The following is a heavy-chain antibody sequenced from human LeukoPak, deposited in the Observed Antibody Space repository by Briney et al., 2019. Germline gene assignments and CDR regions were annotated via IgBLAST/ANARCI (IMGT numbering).Heavy chain of an antibody. Sequence: SETLSLTCTVSGGSISSYYWSWIRQPPGKGLEWIGYIYYSGSTYYNPSLKSRLTISVDTSKNQFSLKLSSVTAADTAIYYCARLIAVAGTLSFFDYWGQGTLVTVSS. V-gene: IGHV4-59*08. J-gene: IGHJ4*02. CDR2: IYYSGST. CDR1: GGSISSYY. CDR3: ARLIAVAGTLSFFDY. D-gene: IGHD6-19*01.